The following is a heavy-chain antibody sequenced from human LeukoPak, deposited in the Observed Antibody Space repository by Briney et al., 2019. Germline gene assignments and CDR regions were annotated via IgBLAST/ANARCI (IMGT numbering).Heavy chain of an antibody. Sequence: SETLSLTCAVYGGSFSGYYWSWIRQPPGKGLEWIGEINHSGSTNYNPSLKSRVTISVDTSKNQFSLKLSSVTAADTAVYYCARRNAYYYYYYMDVWGKGTTVTISS. CDR2: INHSGST. CDR1: GGSFSGYY. CDR3: ARRNAYYYYYYMDV. D-gene: IGHD1-1*01. J-gene: IGHJ6*03. V-gene: IGHV4-34*01.